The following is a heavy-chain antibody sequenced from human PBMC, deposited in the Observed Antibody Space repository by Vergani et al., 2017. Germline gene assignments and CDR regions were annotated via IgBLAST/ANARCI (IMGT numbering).Heavy chain of an antibody. CDR2: ISSNGGST. CDR3: ARDRPTVTTRKGACYYYYYMDV. V-gene: IGHV3-64*07. J-gene: IGHJ6*03. CDR1: GFTFSSYA. Sequence: EVQLLESGGGLVQPGGSLRLSCAASGFTFSSYAMHWVRQAPGKGLEYVSAISSNGGSTYYADSVKGRFTISRDNSKNTLYLQMNSLRAEDTAVYYCARDRPTVTTRKGACYYYYYMDVWGKGTTVTVSS. D-gene: IGHD4-17*01.